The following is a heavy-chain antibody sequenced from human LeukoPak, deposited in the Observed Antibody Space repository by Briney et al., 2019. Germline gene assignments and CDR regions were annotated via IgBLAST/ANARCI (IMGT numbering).Heavy chain of an antibody. D-gene: IGHD3-10*01. CDR1: GFTFDDYA. J-gene: IGHJ4*02. CDR3: AKDRDSGSGSYLYYDY. V-gene: IGHV3-23*01. Sequence: GGSLRLSCAASGFTFDDYAMHWVRQAPGKGLEWVSAISGSGGSTYYADSVKGRFTISRDNSKNTLYLQMNSLRAEDTAVYYCAKDRDSGSGSYLYYDYWGQGTLVTVSS. CDR2: ISGSGGST.